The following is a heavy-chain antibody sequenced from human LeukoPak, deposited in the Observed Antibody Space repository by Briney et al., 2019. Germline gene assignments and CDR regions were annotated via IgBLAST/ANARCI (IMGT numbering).Heavy chain of an antibody. V-gene: IGHV1-2*02. CDR1: GYTFTGYY. CDR3: ARTNWGWGTSQTHAHSFDY. CDR2: INANSGGT. J-gene: IGHJ4*02. Sequence: ASVKVSCKASGYTFTGYYTHWVRQAPGQGLEWMGWINANSGGTNYAQKFQGRVTMTRDTSISTAYMELSRLRSDDTAVYYCARTNWGWGTSQTHAHSFDYWGQGILVTVSS. D-gene: IGHD7-27*01.